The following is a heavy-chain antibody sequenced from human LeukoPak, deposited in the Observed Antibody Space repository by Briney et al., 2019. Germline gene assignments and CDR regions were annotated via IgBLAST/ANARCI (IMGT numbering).Heavy chain of an antibody. CDR1: GGSIGSSSYY. CDR3: ARSITGTTLDYYYYYMDV. D-gene: IGHD1-7*01. V-gene: IGHV4-39*07. J-gene: IGHJ6*03. CDR2: IYYSGST. Sequence: SETLSLTCTVSGGSIGSSSYYWGWIRQPPGKGLEWIGSIYYSGSTYYNPSLKSRVTISVDTSKNQFSLKLSSVTAADTAVYYCARSITGTTLDYYYYYMDVWGKGTTVTVSS.